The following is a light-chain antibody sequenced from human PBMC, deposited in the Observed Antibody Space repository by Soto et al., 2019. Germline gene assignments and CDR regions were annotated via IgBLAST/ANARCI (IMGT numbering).Light chain of an antibody. CDR1: RSVGTR. J-gene: IGKJ5*01. CDR3: QHYQSGHPIT. V-gene: IGKV3-20*01. Sequence: EMVLKQCPGTLCLCLRSEAPLYXGTARSVGTRLAWYQHKTGLAPRLLISGASSRATGIPDRFTGSGSETAFTLTISRLEPEDFALYYCQHYQSGHPITFGQGTRLEIK. CDR2: GAS.